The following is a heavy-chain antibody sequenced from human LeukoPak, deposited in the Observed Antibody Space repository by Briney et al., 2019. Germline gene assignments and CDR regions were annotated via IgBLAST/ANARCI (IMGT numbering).Heavy chain of an antibody. CDR3: ARRRYYDGSGYLE. CDR2: IYYSGRT. V-gene: IGHV4-39*01. D-gene: IGHD3-22*01. Sequence: SETLSLTCSVSGDSVSRSDSYWDWIRQPPGKGLEWIGTIYYSGRTYYSPSLRIRVTMSVDPSNNQHSLILRSVTAADTAVYHCARRRYYDGSGYLEWGQGTLLSVSS. J-gene: IGHJ1*01. CDR1: GDSVSRSDSY.